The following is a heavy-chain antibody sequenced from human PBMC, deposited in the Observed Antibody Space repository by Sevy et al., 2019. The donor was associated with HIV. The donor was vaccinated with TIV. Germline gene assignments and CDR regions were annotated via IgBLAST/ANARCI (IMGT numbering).Heavy chain of an antibody. V-gene: IGHV1-46*01. Sequence: ASVKVSCKASGYTFTSYYMHWVRQAPGQGLEWMGIINPSGGGTSYAQKFQGRVTMTRDTSTSTVYMELSSLRSEDTAVYYCARGGMIVVVIRAYYYYMDVWGKGTTVTVSS. J-gene: IGHJ6*03. D-gene: IGHD3-22*01. CDR1: GYTFTSYY. CDR3: ARGGMIVVVIRAYYYYMDV. CDR2: INPSGGGT.